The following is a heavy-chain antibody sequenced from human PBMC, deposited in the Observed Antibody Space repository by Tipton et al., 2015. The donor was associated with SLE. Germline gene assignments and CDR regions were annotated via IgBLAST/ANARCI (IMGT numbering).Heavy chain of an antibody. Sequence: GLVKPSETLSLTCDVNGGSFSGYYWSWIRQSPGKGLEWIGEVNHLGTIYYNASLKSRVTISIDTSKSHFYLKLTSVTAADTAVYYCARDWGGEALDFWGQGTLVTVSS. CDR3: ARDWGGEALDF. J-gene: IGHJ4*02. V-gene: IGHV4-34*01. CDR1: GGSFSGYY. CDR2: VNHLGTI. D-gene: IGHD2-21*01.